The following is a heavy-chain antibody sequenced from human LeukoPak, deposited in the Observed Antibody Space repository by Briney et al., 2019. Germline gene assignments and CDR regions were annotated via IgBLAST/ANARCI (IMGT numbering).Heavy chain of an antibody. Sequence: QSGGSLRLSCAASGFTFGSYGMHWVRQAPGKGLEWVAFIRYDGSNKYYADSVKGRFTISRDNSKNTLYLQMNSLRAEDTAVYYCAKDLSPFWSGRAPIGYWGQGTLVTVSS. CDR3: AKDLSPFWSGRAPIGY. CDR1: GFTFGSYG. CDR2: IRYDGSNK. J-gene: IGHJ4*02. V-gene: IGHV3-30*02. D-gene: IGHD3-3*01.